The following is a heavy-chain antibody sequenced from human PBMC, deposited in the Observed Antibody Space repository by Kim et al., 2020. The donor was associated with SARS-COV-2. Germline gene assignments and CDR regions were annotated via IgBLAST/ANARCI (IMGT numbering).Heavy chain of an antibody. CDR2: INAGNGNT. CDR3: ARGVLGYCSGGSCYPNHLGEYYFDY. Sequence: ASVKVSCKASGYTFTSYAMHWVRQAPGQRLEWMGWINAGNGNTKYSQKFQGRVTITRDTSASTAYMELSSLRSEDTAVYYCARGVLGYCSGGSCYPNHLGEYYFDYWGQGTLVTVSS. CDR1: GYTFTSYA. D-gene: IGHD2-15*01. J-gene: IGHJ4*02. V-gene: IGHV1-3*01.